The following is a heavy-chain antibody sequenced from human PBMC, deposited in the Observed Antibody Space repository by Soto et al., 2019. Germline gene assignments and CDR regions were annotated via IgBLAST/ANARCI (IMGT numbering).Heavy chain of an antibody. J-gene: IGHJ5*02. CDR1: GYTFTGYY. CDR2: INPNSGGT. CDR3: ARSFTMIVVDSPDNWFDP. Sequence: ASVKVSCKASGYTFTGYYMQWVRQAPGQGLEWMGWINPNSGGTNYAQKFQGRVTMTRDTSISTAYMELSRLRSDDTAVYYCARSFTMIVVDSPDNWFDPWGQGTLVTVSS. D-gene: IGHD3-22*01. V-gene: IGHV1-2*02.